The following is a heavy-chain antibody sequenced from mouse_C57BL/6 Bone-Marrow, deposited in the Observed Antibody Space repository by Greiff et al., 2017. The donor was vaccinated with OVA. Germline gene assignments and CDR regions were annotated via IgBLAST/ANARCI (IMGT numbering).Heavy chain of an antibody. D-gene: IGHD2-5*01. J-gene: IGHJ2*01. CDR1: GYTFTSYW. CDR2: IDPSDSYT. Sequence: QVQLQQPGAELVRPGTSVKLSCKASGYTFTSYWMHWVKQRPGQGLEWIGVIDPSDSYTNYNQKFKGKATLTVDTSSSTAYMQLSSLTSEDSAVYYGARGNYSNYGYFDYWGQGTTLTVSS. CDR3: ARGNYSNYGYFDY. V-gene: IGHV1-59*01.